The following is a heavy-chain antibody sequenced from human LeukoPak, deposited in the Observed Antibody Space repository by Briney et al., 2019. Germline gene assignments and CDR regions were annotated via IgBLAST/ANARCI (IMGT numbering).Heavy chain of an antibody. CDR2: INPSGGST. Sequence: GASVTVSCKASGYTFTSYYMHWVRQAPGQGLEWMGIINPSGGSTSYAQKFQGRVTMTRDMSTSTVYMELSSLRSEDTDVYYCARSGGYSEPWSEYYYMDVWGKGTTVTVSS. CDR3: ARSGGYSEPWSEYYYMDV. J-gene: IGHJ6*03. D-gene: IGHD5-12*01. V-gene: IGHV1-46*01. CDR1: GYTFTSYY.